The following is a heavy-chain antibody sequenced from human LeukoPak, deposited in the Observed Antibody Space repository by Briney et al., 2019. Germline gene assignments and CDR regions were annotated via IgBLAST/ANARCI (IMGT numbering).Heavy chain of an antibody. Sequence: QPGGSLRLSCAASGFTFSSYAMSWVRQAPGKGLEWVSAISGSGGSTYYADSVKGRFTISRDNSKNTLYLQMNSLRAEDTAVYYCAKSRAQYEVVPAAMEDWFDPWGQGTLVTVS. CDR2: ISGSGGST. J-gene: IGHJ5*02. D-gene: IGHD2-2*01. V-gene: IGHV3-23*01. CDR1: GFTFSSYA. CDR3: AKSRAQYEVVPAAMEDWFDP.